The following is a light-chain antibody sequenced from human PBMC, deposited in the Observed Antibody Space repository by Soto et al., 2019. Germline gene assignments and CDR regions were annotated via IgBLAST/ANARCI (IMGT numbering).Light chain of an antibody. CDR2: AAS. V-gene: IGKV1-27*01. CDR1: QGISNY. J-gene: IGKJ3*01. Sequence: DIQMTQSPSSLSASVGERVTITCRASQGISNYLAWYQQKPGKAPNLLIYAASTLQSWVPSRFSASGSGTYFTLTISSLQPEDVATYFCQKYNSVPFTFAPGTKVEIK. CDR3: QKYNSVPFT.